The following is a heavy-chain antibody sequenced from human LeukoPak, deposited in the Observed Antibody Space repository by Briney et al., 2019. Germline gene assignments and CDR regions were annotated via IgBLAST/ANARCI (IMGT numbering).Heavy chain of an antibody. D-gene: IGHD4-23*01. CDR1: GGTFSSYA. CDR3: ARSNYGGKRWFDP. Sequence: ASVKVSCKASGGTFSSYAINWVRQATGQGLEWMGWMNPNSGNTGYAQKFQGRVTMTRDTSINTAYMELSSLRSEDTAVYYCARSNYGGKRWFDPWGQGTLVTVSS. V-gene: IGHV1-8*02. J-gene: IGHJ5*02. CDR2: MNPNSGNT.